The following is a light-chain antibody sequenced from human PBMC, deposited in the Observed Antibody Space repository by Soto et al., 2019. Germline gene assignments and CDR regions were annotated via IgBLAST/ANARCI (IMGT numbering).Light chain of an antibody. CDR1: GDDIGAYQY. CDR2: DVN. J-gene: IGLJ2*01. CDR3: ASYTSTFTII. V-gene: IGLV2-14*03. Sequence: QSALTQPASVSGSPGQSITISCTGTGDDIGAYQYVSWYQHHPGQAPKLVIFDVNDRPSGVSHRFSGSKSANTASLTISWLQPEDEALYYCASYTSTFTIIFGGGTKLTVL.